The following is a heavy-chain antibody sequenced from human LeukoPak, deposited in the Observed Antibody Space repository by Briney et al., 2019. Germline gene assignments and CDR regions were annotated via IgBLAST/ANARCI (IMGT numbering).Heavy chain of an antibody. CDR2: IYRSGST. CDR1: GGSISSNTW. D-gene: IGHD1-14*01. CDR3: ARDLPGQYGFDI. Sequence: EPSGTLSLTCVVSGGSISSNTWWSWVRQPPNKGLEWIGEIYRSGSTNYNPSLKSRVSMSIDKSKNQFSLKLSSVTAADTAVYYCARDLPGQYGFDIWGQGTMVTVSS. V-gene: IGHV4-4*02. J-gene: IGHJ3*02.